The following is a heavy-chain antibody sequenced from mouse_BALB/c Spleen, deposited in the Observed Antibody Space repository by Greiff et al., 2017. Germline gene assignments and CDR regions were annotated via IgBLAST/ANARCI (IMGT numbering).Heavy chain of an antibody. Sequence: VQLKESGGGLVQPKGSLKLSCAASGFTFNTYAMNWVRQAPGKGLEWVARIRSKSNNYATYYADSVKDRFTISRDDSQSMLYLQMNNLKTEDTAMYYCVRLGYDGYYYFDYWGQGTTLTVSS. J-gene: IGHJ2*01. D-gene: IGHD2-3*01. CDR1: GFTFNTYA. V-gene: IGHV10-1*02. CDR3: VRLGYDGYYYFDY. CDR2: IRSKSNNYAT.